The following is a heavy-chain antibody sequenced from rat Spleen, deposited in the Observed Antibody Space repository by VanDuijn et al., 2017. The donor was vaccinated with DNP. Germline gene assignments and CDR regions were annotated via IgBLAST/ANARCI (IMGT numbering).Heavy chain of an antibody. Sequence: EVQLVESGGGLVQPGRSLRLSCAASGFTFSDYYMAWVRQAPTKGLEWVAYITYDGGSNYYRDSLKGRFTIYRDNAKNTLYLQKNSLRSEDMATYYCARPIYNNHGGFAYWGQGTLVTVSS. D-gene: IGHD1-10*01. CDR2: ITYDGGSN. CDR3: ARPIYNNHGGFAY. V-gene: IGHV5-22*01. CDR1: GFTFSDYY. J-gene: IGHJ3*01.